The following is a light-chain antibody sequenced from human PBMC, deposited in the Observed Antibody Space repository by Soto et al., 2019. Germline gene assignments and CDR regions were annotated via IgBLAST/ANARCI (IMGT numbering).Light chain of an antibody. CDR1: QSVSSN. J-gene: IGKJ1*01. CDR3: QQYNDWPLM. Sequence: EIVMTQSPVTLSVSPGERVTLSCRASQSVSSNLAWYQQKPGQAPSLLIYGAFTRATGIPARFSGTGSGTEFTLTISSLQSEDFAVYYCQQYNDWPLMFGQGTKVDI. CDR2: GAF. V-gene: IGKV3-15*01.